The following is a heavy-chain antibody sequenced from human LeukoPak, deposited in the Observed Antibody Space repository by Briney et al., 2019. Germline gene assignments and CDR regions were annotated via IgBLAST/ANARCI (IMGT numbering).Heavy chain of an antibody. CDR3: ARETRIVGATIGPKYYMDV. V-gene: IGHV4-59*01. Sequence: SETLSLTRTVSGGSISGYYWSWIRQPPGKGLEWIGYIYYSGSTNYNPSLKSRVTISVDTSKNQFSLKLSSVTAADTAVYYCARETRIVGATIGPKYYMDVWGKGTTVTVSS. CDR2: IYYSGST. J-gene: IGHJ6*03. D-gene: IGHD1-26*01. CDR1: GGSISGYY.